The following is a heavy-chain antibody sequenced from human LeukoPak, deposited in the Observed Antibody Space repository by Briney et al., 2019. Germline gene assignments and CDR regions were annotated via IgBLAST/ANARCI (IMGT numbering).Heavy chain of an antibody. Sequence: PGGSLRLSCAASGFTFSSYSMNWVRQAPGRGLEWVSSISSSSSYIYYADSVKGRFTISRDNAKNSLYLQMNSLRAEDTAVYYCASQYCYDSSGFYYYYMDVWGKGTTVTVFS. J-gene: IGHJ6*03. CDR2: ISSSSSYI. V-gene: IGHV3-21*01. CDR1: GFTFSSYS. D-gene: IGHD3-22*01. CDR3: ASQYCYDSSGFYYYYMDV.